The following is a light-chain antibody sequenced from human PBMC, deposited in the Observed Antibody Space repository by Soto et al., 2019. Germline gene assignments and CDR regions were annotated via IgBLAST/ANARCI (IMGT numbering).Light chain of an antibody. CDR1: QSVRTS. Sequence: VLTQSPATLSLSPGERATLSCSASQSVRTSLAWYQHKPGLAPRLVMYDASLRANGVPARFGGSGSGTDFTLTISSLEPEDAAVYYCQQRSNWPPITFGQGTRLEI. V-gene: IGKV3-11*01. J-gene: IGKJ5*01. CDR3: QQRSNWPPIT. CDR2: DAS.